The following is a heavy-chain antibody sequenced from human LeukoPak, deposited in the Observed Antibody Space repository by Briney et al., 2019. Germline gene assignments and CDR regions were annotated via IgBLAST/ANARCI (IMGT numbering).Heavy chain of an antibody. Sequence: PSETLSLTCTVSGGSISSSSYYWGWIRQPPGKGLEWIGSIYYSGSTYYNPPLKGRVTLSVDTSKNPFSLKLSSVTAADTAVYYCARLGDYGGNPILNKYYFDYWGQGTLVTVSS. CDR1: GGSISSSSYY. CDR3: ARLGDYGGNPILNKYYFDY. V-gene: IGHV4-39*01. J-gene: IGHJ4*02. D-gene: IGHD4-23*01. CDR2: IYYSGST.